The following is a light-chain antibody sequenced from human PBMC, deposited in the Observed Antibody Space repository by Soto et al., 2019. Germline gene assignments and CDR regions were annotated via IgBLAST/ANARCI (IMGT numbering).Light chain of an antibody. CDR3: QQRSNWPIT. Sequence: EIVLTQSPATLSLSPGERATLSCRASQSVSIYLAWYQQKPCQAPRLLIYDASNRATGIPARFSGSGSGTDFTLTISSLEPEDFAVYYCQQRSNWPITFGQGTRLEI. J-gene: IGKJ5*01. V-gene: IGKV3-11*01. CDR2: DAS. CDR1: QSVSIY.